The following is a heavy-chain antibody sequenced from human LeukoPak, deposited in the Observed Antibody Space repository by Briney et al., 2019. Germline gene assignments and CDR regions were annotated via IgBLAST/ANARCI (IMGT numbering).Heavy chain of an antibody. CDR3: AKARSSSWSYLES. Sequence: GGSLRLSSAASGFMFDDHTMHWVRQLPGKGLEWVSLISWEGSTTYYADSVKDRFTISRDTSKNSLFLQMNSLRTEDTALYYCAKARSSSWSYLESWGQGTLVTVS. V-gene: IGHV3-43*01. D-gene: IGHD6-13*01. CDR1: GFMFDDHT. CDR2: ISWEGSTT. J-gene: IGHJ4*02.